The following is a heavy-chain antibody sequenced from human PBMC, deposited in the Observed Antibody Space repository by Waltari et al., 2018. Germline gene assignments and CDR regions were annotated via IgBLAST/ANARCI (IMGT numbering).Heavy chain of an antibody. Sequence: QVQLVQSGAEVKKPGPSVKVSCKASGGTFSSHDIGWVRQAPGQGLEWMGRIIPILGIANYAQKFQGRVTITADKSTSTAYMELSSLRSEDTAVYYCARASPPLGYWGQGTLVTVSS. V-gene: IGHV1-69*09. D-gene: IGHD7-27*01. J-gene: IGHJ4*02. CDR1: GGTFSSHD. CDR2: IIPILGIA. CDR3: ARASPPLGY.